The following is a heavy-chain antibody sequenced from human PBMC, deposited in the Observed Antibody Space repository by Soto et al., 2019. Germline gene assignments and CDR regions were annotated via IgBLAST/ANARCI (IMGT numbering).Heavy chain of an antibody. CDR3: AMVDVYVTPSPQDV. CDR2: INTYNGNT. V-gene: IGHV1-18*01. Sequence: QVQLVQSGAEVKNPGASVKVSCKASGYTFTRYGIGWARQAPGQGLEWMGWINTYNGNTNYAQNVQGRVTLTTDTSTSTSYMELRSLRSNDTAIYYCAMVDVYVTPSPQDVWGQATTVIVS. J-gene: IGHJ6*02. D-gene: IGHD3-16*01. CDR1: GYTFTRYG.